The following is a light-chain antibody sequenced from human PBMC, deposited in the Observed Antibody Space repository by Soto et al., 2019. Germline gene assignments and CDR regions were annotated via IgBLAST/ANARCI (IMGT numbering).Light chain of an antibody. J-gene: IGKJ1*01. V-gene: IGKV3-20*01. CDR3: QQYVDSPPWT. CDR1: QTITSGY. Sequence: EIVWTQSPGTLSLSPGERATLSCRASQTITSGYLAWYQQKPGQAPRLLIFSASNRATGIPDRFSGSGSGTDFTLTITRLEPEDYAVYSCQQYVDSPPWTFGQGTKVEIK. CDR2: SAS.